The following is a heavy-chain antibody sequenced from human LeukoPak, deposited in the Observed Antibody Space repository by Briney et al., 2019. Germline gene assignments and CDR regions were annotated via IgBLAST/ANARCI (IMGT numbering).Heavy chain of an antibody. CDR1: GFTFNNYA. V-gene: IGHV3-23*01. D-gene: IGHD3-10*01. J-gene: IGHJ4*02. Sequence: GGSLRLSCAASGFTFNNYAMNWVRQAPGKGLEWVSSISGGGETTYYADSAKGRFTISRDNSQNTLYLQMNSLRAEDTAVYYCGRDSSYGVDYWGQGTLVTVSS. CDR2: ISGGGETT. CDR3: GRDSSYGVDY.